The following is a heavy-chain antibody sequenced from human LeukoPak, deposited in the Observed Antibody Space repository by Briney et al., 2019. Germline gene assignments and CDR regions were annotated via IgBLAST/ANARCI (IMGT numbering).Heavy chain of an antibody. CDR3: TRGGGTFAS. D-gene: IGHD1-1*01. Sequence: PGGFLRLSCAASGFTFSSYWMSWGRQAPGKGLEWVATMKEDGSEKYYVDSMKGRFTISRDNAKNSLYLQMNSLRAEDTAVYYCTRGGGTFASWGQGTPGTVSS. J-gene: IGHJ4*02. CDR2: MKEDGSEK. V-gene: IGHV3-7*05. CDR1: GFTFSSYW.